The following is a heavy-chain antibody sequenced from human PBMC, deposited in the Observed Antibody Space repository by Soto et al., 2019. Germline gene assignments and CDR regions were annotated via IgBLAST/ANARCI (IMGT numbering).Heavy chain of an antibody. CDR2: VSYDGSNK. Sequence: QVQLVESGGGVVQPGRSLRLSCAASGFAFSSYGMHWVRQAPSKGLEWVAVVSYDGSNKYYADSVKGRFTISRDNSKSTLYLQMNSLRAEDTAVYYCAKDIGSSSWYWSATLDYWGQGTLVNVSS. V-gene: IGHV3-30*18. D-gene: IGHD6-13*01. CDR1: GFAFSSYG. J-gene: IGHJ4*02. CDR3: AKDIGSSSWYWSATLDY.